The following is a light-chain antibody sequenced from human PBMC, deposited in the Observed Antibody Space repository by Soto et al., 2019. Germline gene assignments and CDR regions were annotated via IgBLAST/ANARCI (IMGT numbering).Light chain of an antibody. CDR2: SAS. J-gene: IGKJ1*01. Sequence: IQMTQSPSSLSASVGDRVTITCRASQSISTYLSWFQQKPGKAPKLLIYSASTLQSGVPSRFSGSGSGTDFTLTISRLQPEDFATYHCQQSYSTPWTFGQGTKVDIK. V-gene: IGKV1-39*01. CDR1: QSISTY. CDR3: QQSYSTPWT.